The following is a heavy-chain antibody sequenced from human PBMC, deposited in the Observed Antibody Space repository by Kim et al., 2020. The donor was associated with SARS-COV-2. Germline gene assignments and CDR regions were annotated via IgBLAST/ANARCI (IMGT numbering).Heavy chain of an antibody. Sequence: SVKVSCKASGGTFSSYAISWVRQAPGQGLEWMGGIIPIFGTANYAQKFQGRVTITADESTSTAYMELSSLRSEDTDVYYCARAVMVRGVIDAFDIWGQGTMVTVSS. D-gene: IGHD3-10*01. CDR3: ARAVMVRGVIDAFDI. CDR2: IIPIFGTA. V-gene: IGHV1-69*13. CDR1: GGTFSSYA. J-gene: IGHJ3*02.